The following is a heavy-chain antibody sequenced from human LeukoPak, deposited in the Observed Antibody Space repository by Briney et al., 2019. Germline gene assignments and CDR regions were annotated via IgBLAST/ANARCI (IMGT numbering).Heavy chain of an antibody. CDR1: GYTFTSYG. J-gene: IGHJ4*02. CDR2: SSAYNGNT. D-gene: IGHD2-15*01. CDR3: ARDRYCSGGSCYSGYFDY. Sequence: ASVKVSCKASGYTFTSYGISWVRQALGQGLEWMGWSSAYNGNTNYAQKVQGRVTMTTDTSTTTAYMELRSLRSDDTAVYYCARDRYCSGGSCYSGYFDYWGQGTLVTVSS. V-gene: IGHV1-18*01.